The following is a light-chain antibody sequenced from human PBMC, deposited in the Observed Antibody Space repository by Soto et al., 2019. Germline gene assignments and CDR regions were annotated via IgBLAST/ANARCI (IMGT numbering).Light chain of an antibody. Sequence: QSVLTQPPSASGTPGQRVTISCTGSSSNIGAGYDVHWYQQLPGTAPKLLIYGNSNRPSGVPDRFSGSKSGTSASLAITGIQAEDEADYYCKSYDSSLSGYYVFGTGTKVTVL. CDR3: KSYDSSLSGYYV. CDR2: GNS. J-gene: IGLJ1*01. V-gene: IGLV1-40*01. CDR1: SSNIGAGYD.